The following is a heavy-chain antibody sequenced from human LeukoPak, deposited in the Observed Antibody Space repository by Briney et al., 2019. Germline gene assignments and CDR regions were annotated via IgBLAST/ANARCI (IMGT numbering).Heavy chain of an antibody. CDR3: AKDGVSGYDEYHYYYMDV. J-gene: IGHJ6*03. CDR1: GFTFSSYG. CDR2: ISYDGSNK. D-gene: IGHD5-12*01. V-gene: IGHV3-30*18. Sequence: PGGSLRLSCAASGFTFSSYGMHWVRQAPGKGLEWVAVISYDGSNKYYADSVKGRFTISRDNSKNTLYLQMNSLRAEDTAVYYCAKDGVSGYDEYHYYYMDVWGKGTTVTVSS.